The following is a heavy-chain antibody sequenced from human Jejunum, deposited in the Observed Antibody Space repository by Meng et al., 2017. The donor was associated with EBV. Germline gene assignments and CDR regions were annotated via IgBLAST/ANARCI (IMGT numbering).Heavy chain of an antibody. CDR3: AVFYGDVGNPSVT. CDR2: INTKTGNP. CDR1: GYTFTNYA. V-gene: IGHV7-4-1*02. D-gene: IGHD4-17*01. Sequence: QVQLVHSESELEKPCASGKVSCKASGYTFTNYAMNWVRQAPGQGLEWMGWINTKTGNPTYAQAFTGRFVMSLDTSVSTAYLKISSLKAEDTSVYYCAVFYGDVGNPSVTWGQGTRVTVSS. J-gene: IGHJ5*02.